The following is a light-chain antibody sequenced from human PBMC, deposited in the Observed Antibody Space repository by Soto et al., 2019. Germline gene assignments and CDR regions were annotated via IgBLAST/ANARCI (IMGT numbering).Light chain of an antibody. V-gene: IGKV3-11*01. CDR2: ETS. CDR3: QQRRNWPLT. CDR1: QSVSSY. Sequence: EIVLTQSPATLSLSPGERATLSCRASQSVSSYFAWYQQKPGQAPRLLIYETSNRATGIPARFSGSGSGTDFTLTISSLEPEDFAVYYCQQRRNWPLTFGPGTKVDIK. J-gene: IGKJ3*01.